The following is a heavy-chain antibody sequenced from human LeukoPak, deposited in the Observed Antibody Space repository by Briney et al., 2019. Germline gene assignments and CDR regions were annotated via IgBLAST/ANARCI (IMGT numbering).Heavy chain of an antibody. Sequence: GGSLRLSCAASGFTFSSYAMHWVRQAPGKGLEWVAAISYDGSNKYYADSVKGRFTISRDNSKNTLYLQMNSLRAEDTAVYYCARDHGSTGGSTFDYWGQGTLVTVSS. CDR1: GFTFSSYA. CDR2: ISYDGSNK. J-gene: IGHJ4*02. CDR3: ARDHGSTGGSTFDY. D-gene: IGHD2-8*02. V-gene: IGHV3-30*01.